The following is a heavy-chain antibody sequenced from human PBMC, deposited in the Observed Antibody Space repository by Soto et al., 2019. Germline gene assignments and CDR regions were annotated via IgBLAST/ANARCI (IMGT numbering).Heavy chain of an antibody. Sequence: QAQLVESGVGVVQPGRSLRLSCAASELPFTDYSMHWVRQTADKGLEWVAFISHDGRNTFYSDSVKGRFTISRDDSRSMLFLQMSGVTVEDTAIYYCAVDGVPTSSFRYYYFRFWGRGTLVTVSS. CDR1: ELPFTDYS. J-gene: IGHJ4*02. CDR2: ISHDGRNT. CDR3: AVDGVPTSSFRYYYFRF. V-gene: IGHV3-30*04. D-gene: IGHD3-9*01.